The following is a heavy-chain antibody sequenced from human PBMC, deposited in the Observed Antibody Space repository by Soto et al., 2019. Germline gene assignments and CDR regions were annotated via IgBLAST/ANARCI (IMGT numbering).Heavy chain of an antibody. V-gene: IGHV3-15*01. Sequence: GGSLRLSCAASGFTFSSYAMSWVRQAPGKELEWVGRIKSKTDGGTTDYAAPVKGRFTISRDDSKNTLYLQMNSLKTEDTAVYYCTTVPPLYSSGWYPYYFDYWGQGTLVTVSS. CDR3: TTVPPLYSSGWYPYYFDY. CDR2: IKSKTDGGTT. CDR1: GFTFSSYA. J-gene: IGHJ4*02. D-gene: IGHD6-19*01.